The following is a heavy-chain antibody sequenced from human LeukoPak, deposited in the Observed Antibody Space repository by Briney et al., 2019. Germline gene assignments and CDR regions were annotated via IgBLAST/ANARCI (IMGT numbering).Heavy chain of an antibody. Sequence: ASVKVSCKVSGYTLTELSMPWVRQAPGKGLEWMGGFDPEDGETIYAQKFQGRITMTEDTSTDTAYMELSSLRSEDTAVYYCATPAGDSYGIVFDYWGQGTLVTVSS. CDR3: ATPAGDSYGIVFDY. J-gene: IGHJ4*02. CDR2: FDPEDGET. V-gene: IGHV1-24*01. D-gene: IGHD5-18*01. CDR1: GYTLTELS.